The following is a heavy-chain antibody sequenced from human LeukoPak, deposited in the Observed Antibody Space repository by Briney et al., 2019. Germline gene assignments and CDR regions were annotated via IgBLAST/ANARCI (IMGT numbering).Heavy chain of an antibody. J-gene: IGHJ4*02. Sequence: GESLQISCKGSGYSFTSYWIGWVRQMPGKGLEWMGIIYPGDSDTRYSPSFQGQVTISADKSINTAYLQWSSLKASDTAMYYCTRRLWQAGVYWGQGTLVTVSS. V-gene: IGHV5-51*01. CDR3: TRRLWQAGVY. D-gene: IGHD2-21*01. CDR2: IYPGDSDT. CDR1: GYSFTSYW.